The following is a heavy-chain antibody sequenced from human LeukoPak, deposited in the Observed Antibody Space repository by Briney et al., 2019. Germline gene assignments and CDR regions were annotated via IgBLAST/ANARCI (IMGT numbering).Heavy chain of an antibody. D-gene: IGHD3-10*01. CDR3: ARRHRSMVRGVGFDP. V-gene: IGHV4-61*02. CDR2: ISSSGST. CDR1: GDSISSGDYY. Sequence: SETLSLTCTVSGDSISSGDYYWSWIRQPAGKGLEWIGRISSSGSTNYNPSLKSRVTISVDTSKNQFSLKLSSVTAADTAVYYCARRHRSMVRGVGFDPWGQGTLVTVSS. J-gene: IGHJ5*02.